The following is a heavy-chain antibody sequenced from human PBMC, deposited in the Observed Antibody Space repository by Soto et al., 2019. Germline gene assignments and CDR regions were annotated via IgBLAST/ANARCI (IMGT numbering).Heavy chain of an antibody. CDR2: IYYSGST. J-gene: IGHJ4*02. V-gene: IGHV4-59*01. Sequence: SETLSLTCTVSGGSISSYYWSWIRQPAGKGLEWIGYIYYSGSTNYNPSLKSRVTISVDTSKNQFSLKLSSVTAADTAVYYCARERGGAVAVAGYFDYWGQGTLVTVSS. CDR1: GGSISSYY. D-gene: IGHD6-19*01. CDR3: ARERGGAVAVAGYFDY.